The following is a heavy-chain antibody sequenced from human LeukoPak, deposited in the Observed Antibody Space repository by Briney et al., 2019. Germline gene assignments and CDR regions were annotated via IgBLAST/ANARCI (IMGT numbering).Heavy chain of an antibody. D-gene: IGHD3-10*01. J-gene: IGHJ5*02. CDR3: ARGPPKAMVRGPIDP. Sequence: ASVKVSCKASGYTFTGYYMHWVRQAPGQGLEWMGWINPNSGGTNYAQKFQGRVTMTRDTSISPAYMELSRLRSDDTAVYDCARGPPKAMVRGPIDPWGQGTLVTVSS. V-gene: IGHV1-2*02. CDR2: INPNSGGT. CDR1: GYTFTGYY.